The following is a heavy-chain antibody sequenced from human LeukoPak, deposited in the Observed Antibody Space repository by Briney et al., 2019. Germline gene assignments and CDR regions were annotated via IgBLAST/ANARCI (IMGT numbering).Heavy chain of an antibody. CDR2: IYSGGST. CDR1: GFTVSSDY. D-gene: IGHD4-23*01. J-gene: IGHJ5*02. Sequence: GGSLRLSCAASGFTVSSDYMSWVRQAPGKGLEWVSVIYSGGSTYYADSVKGRFTISRDNSKNTLYLQMNSLRAEDTAVYYCAKLYGGNSQGGWFDPWGQGTLVTVSS. V-gene: IGHV3-53*01. CDR3: AKLYGGNSQGGWFDP.